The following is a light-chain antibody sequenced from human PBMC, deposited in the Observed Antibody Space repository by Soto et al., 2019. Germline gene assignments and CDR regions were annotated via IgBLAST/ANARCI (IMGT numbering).Light chain of an antibody. CDR1: QDVKRC. CDR2: AAS. J-gene: IGKJ4*01. CDR3: QQGINFPLT. V-gene: IGKV1-12*01. Sequence: IQMTQSPSSVSASVGDRVTITCRASQDVKRCLAWYQQKPGKAPKLLINAASTLHTGVPSRFSGSGAGTEFNFTISAVQPEDFATYYCQQGINFPLTFGGGTRVEIK.